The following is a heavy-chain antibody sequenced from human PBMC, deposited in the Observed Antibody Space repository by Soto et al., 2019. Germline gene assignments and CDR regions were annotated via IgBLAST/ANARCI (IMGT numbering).Heavy chain of an antibody. CDR3: ASTTAFDY. D-gene: IGHD4-17*01. CDR2: IYSDGTT. V-gene: IGHV3-66*01. CDR1: GFTVSSSY. J-gene: IGHJ4*02. Sequence: EVQVVESGGGXVRXGXXLRLSCAASGFTVSSSYMSWVRQAPGKGLEWVSLIYSDGTTYYADSVKGRFTISRDNSKNTLYLQMNSLRAEDTAVYYCASTTAFDYWGQGTLVTVSS.